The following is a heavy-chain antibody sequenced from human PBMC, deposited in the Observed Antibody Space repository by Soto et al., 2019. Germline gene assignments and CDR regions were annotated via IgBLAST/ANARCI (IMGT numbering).Heavy chain of an antibody. J-gene: IGHJ6*02. CDR1: GFTFSSYW. V-gene: IGHV3-74*01. D-gene: IGHD6-19*01. CDR3: ASGLAGYSAMDV. Sequence: GGSLRLSCAASGFTFSSYWIHWFRQAPGKGLVWVSRINSDGSTTNYADSAKGRFTISRDNAKNTLYLQMNSLRAEDTAVYSCASGLAGYSAMDVRGQGTTVPGSS. CDR2: INSDGSTT.